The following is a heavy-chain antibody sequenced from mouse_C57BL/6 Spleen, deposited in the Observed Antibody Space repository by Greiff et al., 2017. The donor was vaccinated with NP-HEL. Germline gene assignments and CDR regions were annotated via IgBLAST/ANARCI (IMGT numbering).Heavy chain of an antibody. CDR1: GYTFTSYW. CDR3: ARSFGY. V-gene: IGHV1-50*01. Sequence: QVQLQQPGAELVKPGASVKLSCKASGYTFTSYWMQWVKQRPGQGLEWIGEIDPSDSYTNYNQKFKGKATLTVDTSSSTAYMQLSSLTSGDSAVYYCARSFGYWGKGTTLSVSS. CDR2: IDPSDSYT. J-gene: IGHJ2*01.